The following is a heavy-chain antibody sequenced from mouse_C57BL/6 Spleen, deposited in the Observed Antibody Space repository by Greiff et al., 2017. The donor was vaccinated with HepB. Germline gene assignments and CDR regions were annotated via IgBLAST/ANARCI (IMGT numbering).Heavy chain of an antibody. CDR1: GYAFSSSW. CDR3: AVPDYGSSSRFFAN. CDR2: IYPGAGDT. V-gene: IGHV1-82*01. Sequence: VKLMESGPVLVKPGASVKISCKASGYAFSSSWMNWVKQRPGKGLEWIGRIYPGAGDTNYNGKLKGKATLTAVKSSSTAYMQLSSLTSEDSAVYCCAVPDYGSSSRFFANWGQGTLVTDAA. J-gene: IGHJ3*01. D-gene: IGHD1-1*01.